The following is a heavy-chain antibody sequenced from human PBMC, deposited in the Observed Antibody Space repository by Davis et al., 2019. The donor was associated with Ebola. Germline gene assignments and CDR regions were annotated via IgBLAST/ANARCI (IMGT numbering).Heavy chain of an antibody. J-gene: IGHJ5*02. V-gene: IGHV4-34*01. CDR2: INHSEST. Sequence: MPSETLSLTCAVYGGSFSGYYWSWIRQPPGKGLEWIGEINHSESTNYNPSLKSRVTISVDTSKNQFSLKLSSVTAADTAVYYCARQGWSGYSLRHWLDPWGRGTLVTVSS. CDR3: ARQGWSGYSLRHWLDP. CDR1: GGSFSGYY. D-gene: IGHD3-3*01.